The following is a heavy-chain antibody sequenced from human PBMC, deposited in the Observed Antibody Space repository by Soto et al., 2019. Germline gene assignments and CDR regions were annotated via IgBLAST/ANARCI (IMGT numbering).Heavy chain of an antibody. CDR1: GGSFSGYY. CDR2: INHSGST. V-gene: IGHV4-34*01. J-gene: IGHJ4*02. CDR3: ARENYYDSSGYYHHKYFDY. Sequence: QVQLQQWGAGLLKPSETLSLTCAVYGGSFSGYYWSWIRQPPGKGLEWIGEINHSGSTNYNPSLKSRVTISVDTSKNQFSLKLSSVTAADTAVYYCARENYYDSSGYYHHKYFDYWGQGTLVTVSS. D-gene: IGHD3-22*01.